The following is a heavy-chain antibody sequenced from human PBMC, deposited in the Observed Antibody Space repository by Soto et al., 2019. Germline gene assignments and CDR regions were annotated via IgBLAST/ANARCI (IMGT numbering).Heavy chain of an antibody. D-gene: IGHD6-19*01. Sequence: QVQLVESGGGLVKPGGSLRLSCIAYGFTLSDHYMTWIRQTPGKGLEWVSYISSSSSDTNYADSVKGRFTISRDNGKNSLYLQMNSLRVEDTAVYYCARSAPSSGWCCNWFDPWGQGTLVTVSS. J-gene: IGHJ5*02. CDR3: ARSAPSSGWCCNWFDP. V-gene: IGHV3-11*05. CDR1: GFTLSDHY. CDR2: ISSSSSDT.